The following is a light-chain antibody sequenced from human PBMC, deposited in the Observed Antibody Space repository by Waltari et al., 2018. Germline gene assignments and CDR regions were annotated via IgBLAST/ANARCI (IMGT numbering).Light chain of an antibody. CDR2: DVN. CDR1: SSDDGGDDS. V-gene: IGLV2-14*03. CDR3: CSQSSYNGVI. Sequence: QSALSQPASVSGSPGQSITIYCTGSSSDDGGDDSVHWYQDHPGQAPKVIIYDVNNRPSGVSDRFSGSKSGNTASLTISGLQAEDEANYYCCSQSSYNGVIFGGGTKLTVL. J-gene: IGLJ2*01.